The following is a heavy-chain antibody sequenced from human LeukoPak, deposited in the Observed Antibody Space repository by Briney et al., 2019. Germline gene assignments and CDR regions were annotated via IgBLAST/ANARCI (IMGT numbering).Heavy chain of an antibody. Sequence: GGSLRLSCAASGFTFSSYAMSWVRQAPGKGLQWVSSISASSSNAYYADSVKGRFTISRDNSRNTLYLQMNSLRAEDTAVYYCARGDDGSIYRPFLIWGQGTKVTVSS. V-gene: IGHV3-23*01. CDR2: ISASSSNA. D-gene: IGHD3-10*01. CDR3: ARGDDGSIYRPFLI. J-gene: IGHJ3*02. CDR1: GFTFSSYA.